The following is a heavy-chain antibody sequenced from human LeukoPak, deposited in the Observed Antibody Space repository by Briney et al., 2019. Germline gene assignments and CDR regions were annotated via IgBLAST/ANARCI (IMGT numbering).Heavy chain of an antibody. V-gene: IGHV1-18*01. CDR1: GYTFTSYG. J-gene: IGHJ6*02. CDR2: ISAYNGNT. CDR3: ARDGSGSYYLYYYGMDV. D-gene: IGHD3-10*01. Sequence: ASVKVSCKASGYTFTSYGISWVRQAPGQGLEWMGWISAYNGNTNYAQKLQGRVTMTTDTSTSTAYMELRSLRSDDTAVYYCARDGSGSYYLYYYGMDVWGRGTTVTVSS.